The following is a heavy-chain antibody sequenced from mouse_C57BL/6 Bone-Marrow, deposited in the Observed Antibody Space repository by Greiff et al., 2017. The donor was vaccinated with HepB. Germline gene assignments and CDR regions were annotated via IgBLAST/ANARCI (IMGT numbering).Heavy chain of an antibody. CDR1: GYAFTNYL. J-gene: IGHJ4*01. CDR3: ARYGLLLPSMDY. D-gene: IGHD1-1*02. Sequence: QVQLQQSGAELVRPGTSVKVSCKASGYAFTNYLIEWVKQRPGQGLEWIGVINPGSGGTNYNEKFKGKATLTADKSSSTAYMQLSSLTSEDSAVYFCARYGLLLPSMDYWGQGTSVTVSS. CDR2: INPGSGGT. V-gene: IGHV1-54*01.